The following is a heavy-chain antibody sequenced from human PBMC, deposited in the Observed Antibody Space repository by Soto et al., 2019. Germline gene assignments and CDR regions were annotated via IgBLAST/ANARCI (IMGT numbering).Heavy chain of an antibody. J-gene: IGHJ6*02. CDR3: AADREEYYDILTGYYREYGMDV. Sequence: SVKVSCKASGFTFTSSAVQWVRQARGQRLEWIGWIVVGSGNTNYAQKFQERVTITRDMSTSTAYMELSSLRSEDTAVYYCAADREEYYDILTGYYREYGMDVWG. V-gene: IGHV1-58*01. CDR1: GFTFTSSA. CDR2: IVVGSGNT. D-gene: IGHD3-9*01.